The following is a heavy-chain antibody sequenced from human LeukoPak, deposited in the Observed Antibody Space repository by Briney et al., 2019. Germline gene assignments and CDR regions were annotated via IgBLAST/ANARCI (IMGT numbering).Heavy chain of an antibody. CDR3: ARGKQVVKRYMDV. CDR1: GGSFSGYY. V-gene: IGHV4-34*01. D-gene: IGHD2-21*01. J-gene: IGHJ6*03. CDR2: INHSGST. Sequence: SETLSLTCAVYGGSFSGYYWSWIRQPPGKGLEWIGEINHSGSTNYNPSLKSRVTISVDTSKNQFSLKLSSVTAADTAVYYCARGKQVVKRYMDVWGKGTTVTVSS.